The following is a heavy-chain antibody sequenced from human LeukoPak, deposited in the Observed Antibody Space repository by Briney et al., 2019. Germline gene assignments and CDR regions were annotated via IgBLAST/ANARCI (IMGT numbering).Heavy chain of an antibody. D-gene: IGHD6-19*01. CDR3: ARTNPEWLHPFDY. Sequence: ASVKVSCKASGYTFTGYYMHWVRQAPGQGLERMGWINPNSGGTNYAQKFQGRVTMTRDTSISTAYMELSRLRSDDTAVYYCARTNPEWLHPFDYWGQGTLVTVSS. V-gene: IGHV1-2*02. CDR1: GYTFTGYY. CDR2: INPNSGGT. J-gene: IGHJ4*02.